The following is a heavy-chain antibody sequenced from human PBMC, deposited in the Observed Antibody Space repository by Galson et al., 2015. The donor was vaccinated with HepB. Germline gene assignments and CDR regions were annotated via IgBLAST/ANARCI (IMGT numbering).Heavy chain of an antibody. V-gene: IGHV1-46*01. Sequence: SVKVSCKASGYTFISYYMHWVRQAPGQGLEWMGIINPSGGSTSYAQKFQGRVTMTRDTSTSTVYMELSSLRSEDTAVYYCARDEMTVAGTRTPLDYWGQGTLVTVSS. J-gene: IGHJ4*02. D-gene: IGHD6-19*01. CDR2: INPSGGST. CDR1: GYTFISYY. CDR3: ARDEMTVAGTRTPLDY.